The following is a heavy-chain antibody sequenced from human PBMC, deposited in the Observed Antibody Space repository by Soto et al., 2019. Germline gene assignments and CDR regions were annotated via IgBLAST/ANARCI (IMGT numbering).Heavy chain of an antibody. J-gene: IGHJ4*02. CDR1: GFTFSSYA. Sequence: GGSLRLSCAASGFTFSSYAMSWVRQAPGKGLEWVSAISGSGGSTYYADSVKARFTIPRDNSKNTLYLQMKSVRAEDTAVYYCAKDFTLTRVVVVPAAIDYWGQGTLVTVSS. CDR2: ISGSGGST. V-gene: IGHV3-23*01. CDR3: AKDFTLTRVVVVPAAIDY. D-gene: IGHD2-2*01.